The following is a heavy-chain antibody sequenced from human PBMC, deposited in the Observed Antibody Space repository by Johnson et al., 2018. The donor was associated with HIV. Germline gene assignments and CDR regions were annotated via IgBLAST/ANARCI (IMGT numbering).Heavy chain of an antibody. CDR1: GFTFSDHY. V-gene: IGHV3-72*01. Sequence: VQLVESGGGLVKPGGSLRLSCAASGFTFSDHYMDWVRQAPGKGLEWVGRTRNKANSYTTEYAASVKGRFTISRDDSKNSLYLQMNSLRAEDTAVYYCARVGLTGAQTGDAFDIWGQGTMVTVSS. J-gene: IGHJ3*02. CDR3: ARVGLTGAQTGDAFDI. CDR2: TRNKANSYTT. D-gene: IGHD7-27*01.